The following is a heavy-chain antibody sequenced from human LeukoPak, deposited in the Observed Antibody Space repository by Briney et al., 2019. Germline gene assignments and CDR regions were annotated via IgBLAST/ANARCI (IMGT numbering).Heavy chain of an antibody. Sequence: PGGSLRLSCAASGFTFCSSTMNWVRQAPGKGLEWVSSISSSSSYIYYVDSVKGRFTISRDNAKNSLYLQMNSLRAEDTAVYYCARDHSSGLYYFDYWDQGTLVTVSS. J-gene: IGHJ4*02. CDR2: ISSSSSYI. CDR1: GFTFCSST. D-gene: IGHD6-19*01. CDR3: ARDHSSGLYYFDY. V-gene: IGHV3-21*01.